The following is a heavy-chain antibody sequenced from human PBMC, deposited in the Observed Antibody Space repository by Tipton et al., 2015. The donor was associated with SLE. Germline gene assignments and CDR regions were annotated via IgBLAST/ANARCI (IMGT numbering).Heavy chain of an antibody. D-gene: IGHD2-15*01. CDR2: IKQDGSEK. CDR3: ARDRGYCSGGSCSPYWSFDL. J-gene: IGHJ2*01. V-gene: IGHV3-7*01. Sequence: SMRLSCAASGFTFSSYWMSWVRQAPGRGLEWVANIKQDGSEKYYVDSVKGRFTISRDNAKNSLYLQMNSLRAEDTAVYYCARDRGYCSGGSCSPYWSFDLWGRGTLVTVSS. CDR1: GFTFSSYW.